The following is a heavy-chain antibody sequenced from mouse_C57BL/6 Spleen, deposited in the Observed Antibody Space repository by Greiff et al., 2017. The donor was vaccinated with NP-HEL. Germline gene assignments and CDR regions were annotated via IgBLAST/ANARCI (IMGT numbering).Heavy chain of an antibody. V-gene: IGHV1-52*01. J-gene: IGHJ4*01. CDR2: IDPSDSET. CDR3: ARGHYSNYLYAMDY. CDR1: GYTFTSYW. D-gene: IGHD2-5*01. Sequence: VQLQQPGAELVRPGSSVKLSCKASGYTFTSYWMHWVKQRPIQGLEWIGNIDPSDSETHYNQKFKDKATLTVDKSSSTAYMQLSSLTSEDSAVYYCARGHYSNYLYAMDYWGQGTSVTVSS.